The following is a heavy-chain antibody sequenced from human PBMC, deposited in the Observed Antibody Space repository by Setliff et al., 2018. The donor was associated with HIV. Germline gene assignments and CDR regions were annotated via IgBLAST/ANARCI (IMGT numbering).Heavy chain of an antibody. D-gene: IGHD1-26*01. V-gene: IGHV4-61*02. CDR2: IYTSGNT. CDR3: ARSSPRFSGSYFDY. Sequence: SETLSLTCTVSGGSISSGSYYWNWIRQPAGEGLEWIGRIYTSGNTNSNPSLKRRVTISVDTSKNQFSLKLSSVTAADTAVYYCARSSPRFSGSYFDYWGQGTLVTVSS. CDR1: GGSISSGSYY. J-gene: IGHJ4*02.